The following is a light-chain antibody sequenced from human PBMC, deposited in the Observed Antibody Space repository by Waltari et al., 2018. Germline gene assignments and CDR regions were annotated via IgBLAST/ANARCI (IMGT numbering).Light chain of an antibody. CDR2: DAA. J-gene: IGKJ2*01. Sequence: ENELTQSPATLSLSPGEAATLSCRASQNVGNSLAWYQHKPGQAPRLLIYDAANRASGIPARFSGSGSGTDFTLTISSLEPDDFAVYYCQQRSNWHTFGQGTRLEIK. CDR3: QQRSNWHT. V-gene: IGKV3-11*01. CDR1: QNVGNS.